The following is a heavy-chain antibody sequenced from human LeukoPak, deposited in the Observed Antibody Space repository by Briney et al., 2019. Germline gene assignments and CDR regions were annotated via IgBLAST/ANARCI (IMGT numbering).Heavy chain of an antibody. D-gene: IGHD2-2*01. V-gene: IGHV3-23*01. Sequence: GGSLRLSCAASGFTFSSYAMSWVRQAPGKGLEWVSAISGSGGSTYYADSVKGRFTISRDNSKNTLYLQMNSLRAEDTAVYYCAKILGGYRSSTSCYAIDYWGQGTLVSVSS. CDR3: AKILGGYRSSTSCYAIDY. J-gene: IGHJ4*02. CDR2: ISGSGGST. CDR1: GFTFSSYA.